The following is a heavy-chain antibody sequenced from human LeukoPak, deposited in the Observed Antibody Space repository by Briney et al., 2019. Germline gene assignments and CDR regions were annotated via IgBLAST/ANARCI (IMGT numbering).Heavy chain of an antibody. Sequence: GGSLRLSCAASGFTFSNYAMSWVRQAPGKGLVWVSHINFDGSTTTYADSVKGRFTISRDNANNTLFLYMNSLRAEDTAVYYCVRDRLSNDYAHNCFDSWGQGTLVTVSS. J-gene: IGHJ5*01. CDR2: INFDGSTT. V-gene: IGHV3-74*01. D-gene: IGHD4-17*01. CDR3: VRDRLSNDYAHNCFDS. CDR1: GFTFSNYA.